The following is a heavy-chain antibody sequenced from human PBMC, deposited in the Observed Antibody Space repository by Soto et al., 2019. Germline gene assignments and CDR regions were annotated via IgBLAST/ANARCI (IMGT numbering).Heavy chain of an antibody. V-gene: IGHV1-3*01. CDR3: ARAVAVAADFDY. J-gene: IGHJ4*02. Sequence: QVQLVQSGAEGKKPGASVKVSCKASGYTFTGYAMHWVRQAPGQRLEWMGWINAGNVNTKYSQKFQGRVTITRDTSASTAYMELSSLRSEDTAVYYCARAVAVAADFDYWGQGTLVTVSS. CDR2: INAGNVNT. D-gene: IGHD6-19*01. CDR1: GYTFTGYA.